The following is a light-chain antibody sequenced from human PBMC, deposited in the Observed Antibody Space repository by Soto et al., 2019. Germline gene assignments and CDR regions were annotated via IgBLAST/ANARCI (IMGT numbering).Light chain of an antibody. J-gene: IGKJ4*01. CDR3: QQRSNWTPPT. CDR1: QSVSSY. Sequence: EIVLTQSPATLSLSPGERATLSCRASQSVSSYLAWYQQKPGQAPRLLIYDASNRATGIPARFGGSGSGTDFTLTISSLEPEDFAVYYCQQRSNWTPPTFGGGTKVEIK. CDR2: DAS. V-gene: IGKV3-11*01.